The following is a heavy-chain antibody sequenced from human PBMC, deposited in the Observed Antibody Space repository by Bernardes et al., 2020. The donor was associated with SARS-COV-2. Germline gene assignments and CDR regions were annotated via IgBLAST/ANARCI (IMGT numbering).Heavy chain of an antibody. CDR1: AYTFSSYW. V-gene: IGHV5-10-1*01. D-gene: IGHD1-26*01. J-gene: IGHJ3*02. CDR2: IDPSDSYT. CDR3: ARSGTYPDAFDI. Sequence: GESLKISCKGSAYTFSSYWISWVRQMPGKGLEWMGMIDPSDSYTSYIPSFEGLVTMSVDKSISTAHLQWSSLKASDTAMYYCARSGTYPDAFDIWGQGTMVTVSS.